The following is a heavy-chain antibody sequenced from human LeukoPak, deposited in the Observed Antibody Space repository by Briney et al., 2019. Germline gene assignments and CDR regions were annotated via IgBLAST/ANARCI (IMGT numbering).Heavy chain of an antibody. Sequence: PSETLSLTCAVYGGSFSGFYWSWIRQPPGKGLEWIGSIYHSGSTHYNPSLKSRVTISVDTSKNQFSLKVSSVTAADTAVYYCARNTTSTVTTQRGWFDPWGQGTLVTVSS. D-gene: IGHD4-17*01. CDR3: ARNTTSTVTTQRGWFDP. V-gene: IGHV4-34*01. J-gene: IGHJ5*02. CDR2: IYHSGST. CDR1: GGSFSGFY.